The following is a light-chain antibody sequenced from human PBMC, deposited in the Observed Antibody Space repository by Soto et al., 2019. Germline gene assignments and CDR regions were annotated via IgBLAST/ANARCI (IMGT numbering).Light chain of an antibody. CDR3: QQYNNFRWT. CDR2: DAS. J-gene: IGKJ1*01. Sequence: DIQMTQSPSTLSASVGDRLTITCLASQSVSWWLAWYQQKPGKAPKLLIYDASTLESGVPLRFSGSGSGTEFTLTISSLQPDDVATYYCQQYNNFRWTFGKGTKVDIK. V-gene: IGKV1-5*01. CDR1: QSVSWW.